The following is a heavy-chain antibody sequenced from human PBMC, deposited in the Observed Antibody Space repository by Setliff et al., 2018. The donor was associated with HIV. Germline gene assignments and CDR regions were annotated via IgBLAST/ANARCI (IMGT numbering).Heavy chain of an antibody. CDR1: GYTFTTYA. V-gene: IGHV1-69*05. CDR3: ALSPPGAFDI. J-gene: IGHJ3*02. CDR2: IIPIFGPA. Sequence: SVKVSCKASGYTFTTYAIFWVRQAPGQGLEWMGGIIPIFGPANYAQKFQDRVTITTDESTSTAYMELSSLRSEDTAVYYCALSPPGAFDIWGQGTMVTVSS. D-gene: IGHD7-27*01.